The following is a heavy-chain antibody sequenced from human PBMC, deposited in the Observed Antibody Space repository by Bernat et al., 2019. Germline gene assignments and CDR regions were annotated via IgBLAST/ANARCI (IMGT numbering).Heavy chain of an antibody. CDR1: GFTFDDYG. Sequence: EVQLVESGGGVVRPGGSLRLSCAASGFTFDDYGMSWVRQAPGKGLEWVSGINWNGGSTGYADSVKGRFTISRDNSKNSLYLQMNSLRTEDTALYYCAKVLSSGWYDGYFDYWGQGTLVTVSS. J-gene: IGHJ4*02. V-gene: IGHV3-20*04. D-gene: IGHD6-19*01. CDR2: INWNGGST. CDR3: AKVLSSGWYDGYFDY.